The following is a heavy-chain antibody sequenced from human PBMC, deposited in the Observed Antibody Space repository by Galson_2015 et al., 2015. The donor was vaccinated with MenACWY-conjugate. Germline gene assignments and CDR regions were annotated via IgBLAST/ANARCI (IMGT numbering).Heavy chain of an antibody. Sequence: QSGAEVKKPGESLQISCQGSGYIFPDYWIGWVRQMPGKGLEWMGAIFPADSNTKVSPTFPGQVTISADRSINTAYLQWSSLKASGTAMYYCASQRGGNWGKILWGQGTLVTISS. V-gene: IGHV5-51*01. CDR3: ASQRGGNWGKIL. CDR2: IFPADSNT. CDR1: GYIFPDYW. J-gene: IGHJ4*02. D-gene: IGHD7-27*01.